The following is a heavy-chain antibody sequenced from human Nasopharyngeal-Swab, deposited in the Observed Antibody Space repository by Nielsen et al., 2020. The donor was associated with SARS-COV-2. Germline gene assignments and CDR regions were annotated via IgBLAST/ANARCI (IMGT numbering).Heavy chain of an antibody. J-gene: IGHJ4*02. CDR2: INHSGST. D-gene: IGHD3-22*01. CDR1: GYSISSGYY. CDR3: ARGWRHYYDSSGYYPNAYYFDY. V-gene: IGHV4-38-2*01. Sequence: SETLSLTCAVSGYSISSGYYWGWIRQPPGKGLEWIGEINHSGSTNYNPSLKSRVTISVDTSKNQFSLKLSSVTAADTAVYYCARGWRHYYDSSGYYPNAYYFDYWGQGTLVTVSS.